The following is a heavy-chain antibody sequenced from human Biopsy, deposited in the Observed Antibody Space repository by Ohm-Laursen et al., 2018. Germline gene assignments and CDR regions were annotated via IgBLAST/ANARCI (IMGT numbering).Heavy chain of an antibody. CDR1: GGSVSDSFHF. D-gene: IGHD2-2*01. Sequence: TLSLTCTVSGGSVSDSFHFWSWIRQPPGKGLEWIEDVYYSGTTNYNPSLKSRLTISVDTSKNQFSLNLNSVTAADTAVYFCARDVKRYCSGTSCYSGYFGMDVWGQGTAVTVS. V-gene: IGHV4-61*01. CDR3: ARDVKRYCSGTSCYSGYFGMDV. CDR2: VYYSGTT. J-gene: IGHJ6*02.